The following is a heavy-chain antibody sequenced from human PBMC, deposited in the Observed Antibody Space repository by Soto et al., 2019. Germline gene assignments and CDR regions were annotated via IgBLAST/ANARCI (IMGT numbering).Heavy chain of an antibody. CDR2: MNPNSGNT. V-gene: IGHV1-8*01. J-gene: IGHJ4*02. CDR1: GYTLTSCD. CDR3: ARASRGWYHY. D-gene: IGHD6-19*01. Sequence: ASVMGYSSASGYTLTSCDMKWVRQATGQVLEWMGWMNPNSGNTGYAQKFQGRVTMTRNTSISTAYMELSSLRSVDTAVYYCARASRGWYHYWGQGTLVIVSS.